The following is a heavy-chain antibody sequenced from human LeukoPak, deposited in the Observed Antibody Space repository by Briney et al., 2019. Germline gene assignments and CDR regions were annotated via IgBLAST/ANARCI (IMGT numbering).Heavy chain of an antibody. CDR2: MNPNSGNT. CDR3: ARRRDPASYYYGMDV. Sequence: ASVKVSCKASGYTFTSYDINWVRQATGQGLEWMGWMNPNSGNTGYAQKFQGRVTITRNTSISTAYMELNSLRAEDTAVYYCARRRDPASYYYGMDVWGQGTTVTVSS. V-gene: IGHV1-8*03. CDR1: GYTFTSYD. J-gene: IGHJ6*02.